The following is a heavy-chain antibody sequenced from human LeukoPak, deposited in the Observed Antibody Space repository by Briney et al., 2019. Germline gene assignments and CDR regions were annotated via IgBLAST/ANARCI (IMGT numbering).Heavy chain of an antibody. CDR1: GFTFSSYG. J-gene: IGHJ6*02. D-gene: IGHD2-15*01. Sequence: PGRSLRLSCAASGFTFSSYGMHWVRQAPGKGLEWVAVIWYDGSNKYYADSVKGRFTISGDNSKNTLYLQMNSLRAEDTAVYYCARDESALGYCSGGSCYRNYYYYGMDVWGQGTTVTVSS. CDR2: IWYDGSNK. V-gene: IGHV3-33*01. CDR3: ARDESALGYCSGGSCYRNYYYYGMDV.